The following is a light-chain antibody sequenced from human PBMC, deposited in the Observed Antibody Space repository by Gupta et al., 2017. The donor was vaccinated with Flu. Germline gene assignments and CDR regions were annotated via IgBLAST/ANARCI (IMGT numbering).Light chain of an antibody. Sequence: QSSLTQPASLSVPPGPSITTSCTATSSDVGGYNYVSSYQHHPGKALKLIIYEVINRTSGASNRFSGSKAGNPLSLPISGPQAEDEADYYRTSYTSSNSLQFGGGTKLTV. CDR3: TSYTSSNSLQ. CDR2: EVI. CDR1: SSDVGGYNY. J-gene: IGLJ3*02. V-gene: IGLV2-14*01.